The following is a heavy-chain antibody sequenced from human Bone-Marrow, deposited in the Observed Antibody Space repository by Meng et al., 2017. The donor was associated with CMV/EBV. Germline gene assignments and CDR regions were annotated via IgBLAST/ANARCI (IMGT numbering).Heavy chain of an antibody. Sequence: SVKVSCKSSGGYFSSYVISWMRQAPGQGLGWMGGIIPIFGTINYAERFQGRVTINVDASKSTAYMELSSLTSEDTAVYYCTRGGYCSGSSCYSVSYSYGLDVWGQGTTVTVSS. V-gene: IGHV1-69*13. CDR2: IIPIFGTI. CDR3: TRGGYCSGSSCYSVSYSYGLDV. D-gene: IGHD2-15*01. CDR1: GGYFSSYV. J-gene: IGHJ6*02.